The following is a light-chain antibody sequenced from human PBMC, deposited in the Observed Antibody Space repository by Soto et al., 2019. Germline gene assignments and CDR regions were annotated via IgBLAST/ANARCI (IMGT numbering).Light chain of an antibody. V-gene: IGKV1-5*03. J-gene: IGKJ1*01. CDR3: QHYNSYSEA. Sequence: DMQMNQSPSTLSGSVGDRVTISCRASQTISSWLAWYQQKPGKAPKLLIYKASTLKSGVPSRFSGSGSGTEFTLTISSLQPDDFATYYCQHYNSYSEAFGQGTKVDIK. CDR2: KAS. CDR1: QTISSW.